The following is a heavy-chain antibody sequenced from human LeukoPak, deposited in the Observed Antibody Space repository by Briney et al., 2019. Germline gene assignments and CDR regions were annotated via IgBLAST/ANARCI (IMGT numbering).Heavy chain of an antibody. CDR1: GGSFSSYY. CDR2: IYYSGST. Sequence: PSETLSLTCTVSGGSFSSYYWSWIRQPPGKGLEWIGYIYYSGSTNYNPSLKSRVTISVDTSKNQFSLKLSSVTAADTAVYYCARHVLHSSGWYGTFDIWGQGTMVTVSS. D-gene: IGHD6-19*01. J-gene: IGHJ3*02. CDR3: ARHVLHSSGWYGTFDI. V-gene: IGHV4-59*08.